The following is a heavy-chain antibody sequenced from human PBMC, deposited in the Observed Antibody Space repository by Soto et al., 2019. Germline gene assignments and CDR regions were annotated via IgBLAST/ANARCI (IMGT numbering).Heavy chain of an antibody. CDR3: ARDAYEYYYDSSGPNWFDP. CDR1: GFTFSSYS. D-gene: IGHD3-22*01. Sequence: GGSLRLSCAASGFTFSSYSMNWVRQAPGKGLEWVSYISSSSSTIYYADSVKGRFTISRDNAKNSLYLQMNSLRDEDTAVYYCARDAYEYYYDSSGPNWFDPWGQGTLVTVSS. V-gene: IGHV3-48*02. J-gene: IGHJ5*02. CDR2: ISSSSSTI.